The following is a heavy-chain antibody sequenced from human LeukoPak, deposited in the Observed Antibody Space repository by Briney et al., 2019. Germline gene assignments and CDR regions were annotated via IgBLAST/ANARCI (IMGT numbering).Heavy chain of an antibody. D-gene: IGHD5-18*01. Sequence: SETLSLTCTVSGGSISSSSYYWGWIRQPPGKGLEWIGSIYHSGSTYYNPSLKSRVTVSLDTSKNQSSLKLSSVTAADTAVYYCARAGGYSYGHYYFDYWGQGTLVTVSS. CDR3: ARAGGYSYGHYYFDY. V-gene: IGHV4-39*07. CDR1: GGSISSSSYY. J-gene: IGHJ4*02. CDR2: IYHSGST.